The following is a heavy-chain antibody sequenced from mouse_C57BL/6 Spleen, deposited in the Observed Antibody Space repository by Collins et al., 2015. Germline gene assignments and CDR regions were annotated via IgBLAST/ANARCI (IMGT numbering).Heavy chain of an antibody. D-gene: IGHD2-3*01. CDR2: ISSGGGST. CDR3: ARQGDYDGYSWFAY. J-gene: IGHJ3*01. V-gene: IGHV5-12-1*01. Sequence: EVQLVESGELSEAWRSLKLSCAASGFAFSSYDMSWVRQTPEKRLEWVAYISSGGGSTYYPDTVKGRFTISRDNAKNTLYLQMSSLKSEDTAMYYCARQGDYDGYSWFAYWGQGDSGHCLC. CDR1: GFAFSSYD.